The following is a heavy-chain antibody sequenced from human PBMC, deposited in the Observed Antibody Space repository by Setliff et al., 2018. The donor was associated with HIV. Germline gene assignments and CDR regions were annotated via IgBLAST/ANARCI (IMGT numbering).Heavy chain of an antibody. CDR1: GYTFTSYG. J-gene: IGHJ6*03. CDR2: ISAYNGNT. Sequence: ASVKVSCKASGYTFTSYGISWVRQAPGQGLEWMGWISAYNGNTNYAQKLQGRVTMTTDTSTSTAYMELRSLRSDDTAVYYCASAASQTGYGDYDSPRIYYYYYMDVWGEGTTVTVSS. CDR3: ASAASQTGYGDYDSPRIYYYYYMDV. V-gene: IGHV1-18*01. D-gene: IGHD4-17*01.